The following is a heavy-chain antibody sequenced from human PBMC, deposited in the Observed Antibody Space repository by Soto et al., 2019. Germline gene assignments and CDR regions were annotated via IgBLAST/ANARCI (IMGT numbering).Heavy chain of an antibody. D-gene: IGHD2-21*02. CDR3: AKDRRTYCGGDCLPPDY. CDR2: ISYDGSNK. CDR1: GFTFSSYG. J-gene: IGHJ4*02. Sequence: SLRLSCAASGFTFSSYGMHWVRQAPGKGLEWVAVISYDGSNKYYADSVKGRFTISRDNSKNTLYLQMNSLRAEDTAVYYCAKDRRTYCGGDCLPPDYWGQGTLVTVSS. V-gene: IGHV3-30*18.